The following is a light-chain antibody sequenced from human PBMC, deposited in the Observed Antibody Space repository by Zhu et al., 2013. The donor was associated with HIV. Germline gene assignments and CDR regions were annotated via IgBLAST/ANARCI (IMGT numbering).Light chain of an antibody. CDR3: QQYVRPPPT. J-gene: IGKJ1*01. V-gene: IGKV4-1*01. CDR1: QSVLYSPNNKNY. Sequence: DIVMTQSPDSLAVSLGERATINCKSSQSVLYSPNNKNYLSWYQQKPGQPPKLLIYWASTRESGVPDRFSGSGSGTDFTLTISSLQAEDVAVYYCQQYVRPPPTFGQGTKVEIK. CDR2: WAS.